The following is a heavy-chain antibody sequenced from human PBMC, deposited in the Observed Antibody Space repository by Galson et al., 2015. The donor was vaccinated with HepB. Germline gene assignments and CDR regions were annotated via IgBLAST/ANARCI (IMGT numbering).Heavy chain of an antibody. CDR2: IWFDGSKT. CDR3: GREGSASSFDF. V-gene: IGHV3-33*01. Sequence: SLRLSCAATGFSFTTYGMNWVRQAPGKGLEWVAIIWFDGSKTKYADSVKGRFTISRDMSKNTLHLEMNSLRPEDTAVYYCGREGSASSFDFWGQGTLVTVSS. D-gene: IGHD2-15*01. J-gene: IGHJ4*02. CDR1: GFSFTTYG.